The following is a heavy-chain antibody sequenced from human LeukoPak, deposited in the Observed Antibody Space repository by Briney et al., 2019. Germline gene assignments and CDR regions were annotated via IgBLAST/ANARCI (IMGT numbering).Heavy chain of an antibody. J-gene: IGHJ5*02. CDR1: GYSISSGYY. CDR2: IYHSGST. D-gene: IGHD5-24*01. V-gene: IGHV4-38-2*02. CDR3: AREEIEMATIGNWFDP. Sequence: SETLSLTCTVSGYSISSGYYWGRIRQPPGKGLEWIGSIYHSGSTYYNPSLKSRVTISVDTSKNQFSLKLSSVTAADTAVYYCAREEIEMATIGNWFDPWGQGTLVTVSS.